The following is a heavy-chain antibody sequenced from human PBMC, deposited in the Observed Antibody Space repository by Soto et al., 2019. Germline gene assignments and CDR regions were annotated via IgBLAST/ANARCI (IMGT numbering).Heavy chain of an antibody. J-gene: IGHJ5*02. V-gene: IGHV3-23*01. CDR3: GKGGGTTVVLDP. CDR2: ISGSGGST. D-gene: IGHD4-17*01. Sequence: EVQLLESGGGLVQPGGSLRLSCAASGFTFSSYAMSWVRQAPGKGLEWVSAISGSGGSTYYADSVKGRFTISRDNSKNTLYLQMNSLRAEDTAVYSCGKGGGTTVVLDPWGQGTLVTVSS. CDR1: GFTFSSYA.